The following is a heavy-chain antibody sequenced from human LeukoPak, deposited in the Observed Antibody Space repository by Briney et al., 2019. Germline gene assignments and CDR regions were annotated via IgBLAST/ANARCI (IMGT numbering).Heavy chain of an antibody. D-gene: IGHD5-18*01. J-gene: IGHJ1*01. CDR1: GGSFSGYY. Sequence: SATLSLTCAVNGGSFSGYYWSWIRQPPGKGLEWIGEINHSGSTNYNPSLKSRVTISVDTSKNQFSLKLSSVTAADTAVYYCASLGIQLWERPQKYFQHWGQGTLVTVSS. CDR2: INHSGST. V-gene: IGHV4-34*01. CDR3: ASLGIQLWERPQKYFQH.